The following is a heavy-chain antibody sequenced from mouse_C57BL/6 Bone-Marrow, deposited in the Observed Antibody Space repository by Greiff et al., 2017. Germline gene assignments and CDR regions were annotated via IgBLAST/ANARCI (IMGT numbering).Heavy chain of an antibody. CDR2: INPNNGGT. CDR1: GYTFTDYN. D-gene: IGHD1-1*01. J-gene: IGHJ3*01. CDR3: ARSGGYYYGSSSPWFAY. Sequence: EVQLQQSGPELVKPGASVKIPCKASGYTFTDYNMDWVKQSHGKSLEWIGDINPNNGGTIYNQKFKGKATLTVDKSSSTAYMELHSLTSEDSAVYFCARSGGYYYGSSSPWFAYWGQGTLVTVSA. V-gene: IGHV1-18*01.